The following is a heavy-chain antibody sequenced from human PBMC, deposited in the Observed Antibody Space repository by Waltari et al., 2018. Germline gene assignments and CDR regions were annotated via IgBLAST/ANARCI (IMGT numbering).Heavy chain of an antibody. Sequence: EVQLLESGGALVQPGGSLRLSCAASGFTFSSNAMSWVRQAPGKGLEWVSGISGSGGSTYYADSVKGRFTISRDNPKNTLYLQMNSLRAEDTAVYYCAKGGYYDPFDYWGQGTLVTVSS. CDR1: GFTFSSNA. CDR2: ISGSGGST. V-gene: IGHV3-23*01. D-gene: IGHD3-22*01. CDR3: AKGGYYDPFDY. J-gene: IGHJ4*02.